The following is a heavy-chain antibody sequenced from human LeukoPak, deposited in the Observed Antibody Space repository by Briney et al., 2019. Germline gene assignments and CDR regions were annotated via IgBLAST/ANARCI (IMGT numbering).Heavy chain of an antibody. Sequence: NPGGSLRLSCATSGFSFSTYGMEWVRQAPGEGLEWVSYINKNGESIYYADSVKGRFTISRDNYKNTLYLQMNSLRAEDTAVYYCARGSYSSGWYYFDYWGQGTLVTVSS. CDR3: ARGSYSSGWYYFDY. CDR1: GFSFSTYG. CDR2: INKNGESI. J-gene: IGHJ4*02. V-gene: IGHV3-21*01. D-gene: IGHD6-19*01.